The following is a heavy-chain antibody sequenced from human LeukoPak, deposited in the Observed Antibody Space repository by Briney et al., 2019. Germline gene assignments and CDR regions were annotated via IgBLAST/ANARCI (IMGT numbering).Heavy chain of an antibody. Sequence: SETLSLTCTVSGGSISTYYWTWIRQPPGRGLECIGDFYYSGNTNYNPTLKGRVTISVDTSKNQFSLEVKSVIAADTAVYYCARGLWGSSSSWYAYWGQGILVTVSS. CDR3: ARGLWGSSSSWYAY. CDR2: FYYSGNT. D-gene: IGHD6-13*01. V-gene: IGHV4-59*01. CDR1: GGSISTYY. J-gene: IGHJ4*02.